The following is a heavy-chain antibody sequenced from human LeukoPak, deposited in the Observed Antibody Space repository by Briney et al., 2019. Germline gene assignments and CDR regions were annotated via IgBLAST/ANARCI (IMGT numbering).Heavy chain of an antibody. CDR3: AKGGVATIKTEPHFDY. J-gene: IGHJ4*02. D-gene: IGHD5-12*01. Sequence: GGSLRLSCAASGFTFSSYAMSWVRQAPGKGLEWVSAISGSGGSTYYADSVKGRFTISRDNSKNTLYLQMNSLRAEDTAVHYCAKGGVATIKTEPHFDYWGQGTLVTVSS. CDR2: ISGSGGST. CDR1: GFTFSSYA. V-gene: IGHV3-23*01.